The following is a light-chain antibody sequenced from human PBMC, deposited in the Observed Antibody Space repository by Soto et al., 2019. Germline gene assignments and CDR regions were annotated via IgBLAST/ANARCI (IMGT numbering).Light chain of an antibody. V-gene: IGKV3-20*01. Sequence: EVVLTQSPGTLSLPPGERATLSCRASQSVSNNYLSWYQQKPGQAPRLLIYGASSRATGTPDRFSGSGSGTDFTLIISRLEPEDFAVYYCQQYGGSPLYTFGQGTKLEVK. CDR3: QQYGGSPLYT. J-gene: IGKJ2*01. CDR2: GAS. CDR1: QSVSNNY.